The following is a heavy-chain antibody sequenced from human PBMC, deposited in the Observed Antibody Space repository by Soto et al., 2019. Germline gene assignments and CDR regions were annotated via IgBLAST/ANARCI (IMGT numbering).Heavy chain of an antibody. Sequence: GGSLRLSCAASGFTFSSYWMHWVRQAPGKGLVWVSRINSDGSSTSYADSVKGRFTISRDNAKNTLYLQMSSLRAEDTAVYYCARAGSSSWYRRYYYYGMDVWGQGTTVTVSS. CDR2: INSDGSST. CDR1: GFTFSSYW. D-gene: IGHD6-13*01. J-gene: IGHJ6*02. V-gene: IGHV3-74*01. CDR3: ARAGSSSWYRRYYYYGMDV.